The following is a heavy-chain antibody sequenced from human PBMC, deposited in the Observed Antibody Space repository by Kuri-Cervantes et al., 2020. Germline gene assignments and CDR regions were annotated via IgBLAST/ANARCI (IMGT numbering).Heavy chain of an antibody. CDR1: GFTFSTYG. Sequence: GGSLRLSCAASGFTFSTYGMHWVRQAPGKGLEWVAVIWYDGSNKYYADSVKGRFTISRDNSKNTLYLQMNSLRAEDAAVYYCAKDSYYGGNSGDYWGQGTLVTVSS. D-gene: IGHD4-23*01. J-gene: IGHJ4*02. CDR3: AKDSYYGGNSGDY. V-gene: IGHV3-30*02. CDR2: IWYDGSNK.